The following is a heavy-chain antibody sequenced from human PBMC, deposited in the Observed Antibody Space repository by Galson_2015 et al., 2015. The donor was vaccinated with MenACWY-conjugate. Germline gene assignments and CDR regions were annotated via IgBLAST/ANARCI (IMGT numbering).Heavy chain of an antibody. V-gene: IGHV5-51*01. J-gene: IGHJ2*01. CDR2: IYPVDSDT. Sequence: QSGAEVKKPGESLKISFKGSGYKFSNYWIGWVRQMPGKGLEWMGNIYPVDSDTKYSPSFEGQVTISADKSITTAYLQWSSLKASTTAIYYCARHSGSGGNQYWYFDLWGRGTLVTVSS. CDR3: ARHSGSGGNQYWYFDL. CDR1: GYKFSNYW. D-gene: IGHD4-23*01.